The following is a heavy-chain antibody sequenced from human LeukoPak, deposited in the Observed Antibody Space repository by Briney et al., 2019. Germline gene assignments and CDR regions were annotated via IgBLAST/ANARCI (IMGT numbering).Heavy chain of an antibody. CDR2: ISWNSGSI. D-gene: IGHD6-13*01. V-gene: IGHV3-9*01. CDR3: ARGYSSSWYTPFDY. CDR1: GFTFDDYA. J-gene: IGHJ4*02. Sequence: ETGGSLRLSCAASGFTFDDYAMHWVRQAPGKGLEWVSGISWNSGSIGYADSVKGRFTISRDNAKNSLYLQMNSLRAEDTAVYYCARGYSSSWYTPFDYWGQGTLVTVSS.